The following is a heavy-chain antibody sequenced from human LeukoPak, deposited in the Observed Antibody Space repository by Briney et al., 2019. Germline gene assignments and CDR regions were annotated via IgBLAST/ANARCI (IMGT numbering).Heavy chain of an antibody. Sequence: PSETLSLTCAVYGGSFSGYYWSWIRQPPGKGLEWIGYIYYSGSTNYNPSLKSRVTISVDTSKNQFSLKLSSVTAADTAVYYCARAHYYDSSGYSHDAFDIWGQGTMVTVSS. CDR2: IYYSGST. CDR1: GGSFSGYY. J-gene: IGHJ3*02. CDR3: ARAHYYDSSGYSHDAFDI. D-gene: IGHD3-22*01. V-gene: IGHV4-59*01.